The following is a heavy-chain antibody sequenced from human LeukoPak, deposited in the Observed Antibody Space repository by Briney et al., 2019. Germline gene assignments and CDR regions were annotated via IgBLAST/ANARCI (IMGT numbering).Heavy chain of an antibody. CDR1: GFTVSSNY. J-gene: IGHJ4*02. CDR2: IYSGGST. CDR3: ARDQYFVDSSGYPDY. V-gene: IGHV3-66*01. Sequence: GGSLRLSCAASGFTVSSNYMSWVRQAPGKGLEWVSVIYSGGSTYYADSVKGRFTISRDNSKNTLYLQMNSLRAEDTAVYYCARDQYFVDSSGYPDYWGQGTLVTVSS. D-gene: IGHD3-22*01.